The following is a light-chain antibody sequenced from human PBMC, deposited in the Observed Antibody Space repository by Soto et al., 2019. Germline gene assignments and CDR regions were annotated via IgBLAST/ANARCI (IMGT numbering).Light chain of an antibody. CDR1: QSVSSY. CDR2: DAS. CDR3: QQHGSSPLT. J-gene: IGKJ4*01. V-gene: IGKV3-20*01. Sequence: EIVMSQSPATLSVSPGERATLSCRASQSVSSYLAWYQQKPGQAPRLLIYDASNRATGIPDRFSGSGSGTDFTLTISRLEPEDFAVYYCQQHGSSPLTFGGGTKVDIK.